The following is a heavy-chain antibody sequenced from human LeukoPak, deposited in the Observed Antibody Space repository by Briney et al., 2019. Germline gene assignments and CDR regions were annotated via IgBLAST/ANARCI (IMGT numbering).Heavy chain of an antibody. V-gene: IGHV3-23*01. Sequence: GGSLRLSCAASGFTFSSYAMSWVRQAPGKGLEWVSAISGSGGSTYYAGSVKGRFTISRDNSKNTLYLQMNSLRAEDTAVYYCAILGITGTTGFWDYYYYRDVWGKGTTVTVSS. CDR2: ISGSGGST. CDR1: GFTFSSYA. CDR3: AILGITGTTGFWDYYYYRDV. J-gene: IGHJ6*03. D-gene: IGHD1-7*01.